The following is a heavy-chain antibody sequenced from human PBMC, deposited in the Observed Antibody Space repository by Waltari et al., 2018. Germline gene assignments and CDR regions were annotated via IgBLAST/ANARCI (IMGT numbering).Heavy chain of an antibody. D-gene: IGHD6-13*01. CDR1: GYTLTELS. CDR3: ATDVIGSSWYGGDY. CDR2: FDPEDVEA. Sequence: QVQLVQSGAEVKKPGASVKVSCKVSGYTLTELSMHWVRQAPGKGLEWMGGFDPEDVEAIYAQKFQDRVTMTEDTSTDTAYMELSSLRSEDTAVYYCATDVIGSSWYGGDYWGQGTLVTVSS. J-gene: IGHJ4*02. V-gene: IGHV1-24*01.